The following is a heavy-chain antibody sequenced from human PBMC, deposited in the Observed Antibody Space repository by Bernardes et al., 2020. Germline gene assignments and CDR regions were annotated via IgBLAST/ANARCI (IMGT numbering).Heavy chain of an antibody. J-gene: IGHJ4*02. Sequence: GLEGGARLAYDANHKYYADAVRGRFTISRDTSKNALYLQMEGMRAEETALYYCATVRGVGYGFGFFDYWGQGTLV. CDR2: LAYDANHK. D-gene: IGHD5-18*01. V-gene: IGHV3-30*03. CDR3: ATVRGVGYGFGFFDY.